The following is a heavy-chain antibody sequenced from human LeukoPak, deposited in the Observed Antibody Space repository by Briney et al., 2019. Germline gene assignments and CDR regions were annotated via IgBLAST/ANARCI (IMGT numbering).Heavy chain of an antibody. CDR2: ISSSSRAI. Sequence: VGSLRLSCVASASTFSSYSMNWVRQAPGKGLEWVSYISSSSRAIYYADSVKGRFTISEDNAKNSLYLQMNSLRAEDTAVYYCARRWEVAGTYWYYMDVWGKGTTVTVS. V-gene: IGHV3-48*01. CDR3: ARRWEVAGTYWYYMDV. D-gene: IGHD6-19*01. CDR1: ASTFSSYS. J-gene: IGHJ6*03.